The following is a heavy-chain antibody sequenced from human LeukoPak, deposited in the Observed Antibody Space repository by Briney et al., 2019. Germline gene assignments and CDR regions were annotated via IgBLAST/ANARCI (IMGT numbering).Heavy chain of an antibody. J-gene: IGHJ4*02. V-gene: IGHV3-30*02. Sequence: GGSLRLSCVASGFTFSNYGMHWVRQAPGKGLEWVGFIQYDGANKYYADSVRGRFTISRGNSKNTLYLQMNSLRAEDAAVYFCAQDTGRGDYWGQGTLVTVSS. D-gene: IGHD3-10*01. CDR1: GFTFSNYG. CDR2: IQYDGANK. CDR3: AQDTGRGDY.